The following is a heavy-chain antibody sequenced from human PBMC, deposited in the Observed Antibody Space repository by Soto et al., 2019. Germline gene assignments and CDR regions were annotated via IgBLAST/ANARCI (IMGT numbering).Heavy chain of an antibody. J-gene: IGHJ6*02. D-gene: IGHD3-22*01. CDR2: IIPVFGTP. V-gene: IGHV1-69*12. CDR1: GGSLSNFG. Sequence: QVQLVQSGAEVKKPGSSVKVSCTASGGSLSNFGISWVRQATGQGLEWMGAIIPVFGTPNYAQKFQDRVTINADESTTTVYMEVRSLTSEDTAVYYCARGDATKIVVTTYYAMDVWGQGTTVTVSS. CDR3: ARGDATKIVVTTYYAMDV.